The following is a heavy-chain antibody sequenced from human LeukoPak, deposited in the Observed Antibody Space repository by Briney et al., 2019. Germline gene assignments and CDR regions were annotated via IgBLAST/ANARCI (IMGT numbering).Heavy chain of an antibody. J-gene: IGHJ4*02. V-gene: IGHV3-33*06. Sequence: GGSLRLSCAASGFSFSSHAMHWVRQAPGKGLEWVAVIWYDGSAKNYADSVKGRFTISRDNSKNTLDLQMNSLRAEDTAVYYCAKDASSYSGSYFDSWGQGTLVTVSS. CDR2: IWYDGSAK. CDR3: AKDASSYSGSYFDS. D-gene: IGHD1-26*01. CDR1: GFSFSSHA.